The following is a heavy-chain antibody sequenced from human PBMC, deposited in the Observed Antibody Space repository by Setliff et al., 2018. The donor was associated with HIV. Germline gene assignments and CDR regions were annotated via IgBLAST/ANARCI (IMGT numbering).Heavy chain of an antibody. V-gene: IGHV4-4*07. CDR1: GASLQSYY. CDR2: IYYVGWS. J-gene: IGHJ5*02. Sequence: VSGASLQSYYWSWIRQPAGKGLQWIGRIYYVGWSKYNPSLEDRVTMSVDTSNNQFSLSLRSVTAADTAIYYCARSIHGGGSEPFDTWGQGILVTVSS. CDR3: ARSIHGGGSEPFDT. D-gene: IGHD3-10*01.